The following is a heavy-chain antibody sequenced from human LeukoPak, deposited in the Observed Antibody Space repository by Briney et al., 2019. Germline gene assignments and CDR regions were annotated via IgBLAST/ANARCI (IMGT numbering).Heavy chain of an antibody. CDR1: GGTFSSYA. CDR2: IIPMFGTT. J-gene: IGHJ4*02. D-gene: IGHD5-18*01. V-gene: IGHV1-69*13. Sequence: ASVKVSCKASGGTFSSYAISWVRQAPGQGLAWMGGIIPMFGTTNYALKFQGRVTITADESTSTAYMELSSLRSEDTAVYYCARVLASYGPLGYWGQGTLVTVSS. CDR3: ARVLASYGPLGY.